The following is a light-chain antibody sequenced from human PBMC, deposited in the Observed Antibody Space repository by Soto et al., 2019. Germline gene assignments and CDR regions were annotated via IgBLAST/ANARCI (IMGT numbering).Light chain of an antibody. CDR1: QAINNF. J-gene: IGKJ1*01. Sequence: DIQITQTPSSLPASVEDRFTIACRASQAINNFLAWYQQKPGKVPTLLIYGSSTLQSGVPSRFSGSGSGTDFTLTITSLQPEDAATYYCQKYDSDPRTFGQGTKVEI. V-gene: IGKV1-27*01. CDR3: QKYDSDPRT. CDR2: GSS.